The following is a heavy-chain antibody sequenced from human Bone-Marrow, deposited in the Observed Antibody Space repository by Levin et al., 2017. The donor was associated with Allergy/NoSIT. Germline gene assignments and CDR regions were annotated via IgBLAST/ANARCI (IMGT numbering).Heavy chain of an antibody. CDR1: GFTFSSYG. V-gene: IGHV3-33*01. Sequence: LSLTCAASGFTFSSYGMHWVRQAPGKGLEWVAVIWYDGSNKYYADSVKGRFTISRDNSKNTLYLQMNSLRAEDTAVYYCARDSPNWNRLFTLGYWGQGTLVTVSS. J-gene: IGHJ4*02. CDR2: IWYDGSNK. D-gene: IGHD1-20*01. CDR3: ARDSPNWNRLFTLGY.